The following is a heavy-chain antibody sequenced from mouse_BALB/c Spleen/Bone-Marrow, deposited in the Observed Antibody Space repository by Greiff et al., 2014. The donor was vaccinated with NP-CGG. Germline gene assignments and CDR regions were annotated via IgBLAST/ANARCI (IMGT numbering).Heavy chain of an antibody. CDR3: ARGFFDX. CDR1: GYSFTGYN. V-gene: IGHV1-39*01. CDR2: IDPXXGXT. Sequence: EVQLQQSGPELEKPGASVKISCKASGYSFTGYNMNWVKQSNGKSLEWIGNIDPXXGXTXXXQXXKGXATLTVDKSSSTAYMQLKSLTSEDSAVYYCARGFFDXWGQGTTLTVSS. J-gene: IGHJ2*01.